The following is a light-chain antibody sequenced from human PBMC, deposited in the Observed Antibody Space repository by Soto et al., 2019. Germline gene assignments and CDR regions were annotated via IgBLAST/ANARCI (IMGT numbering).Light chain of an antibody. CDR2: GAS. V-gene: IGKV3-15*01. CDR3: QQYHNWPLT. J-gene: IGKJ4*01. Sequence: EIVMTQSPATLSVSPGERATLSCRASQSISSNFAWYQQRPGQVPRLLIYGASTRAAGIPARFSGSGSGTEFTLTISSLQSEDFAAYYCQQYHNWPLTFGGGTKVEIK. CDR1: QSISSN.